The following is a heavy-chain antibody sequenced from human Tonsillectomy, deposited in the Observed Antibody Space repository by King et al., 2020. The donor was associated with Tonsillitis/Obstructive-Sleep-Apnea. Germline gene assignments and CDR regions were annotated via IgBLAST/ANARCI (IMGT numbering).Heavy chain of an antibody. Sequence: VQLQESGPGLVKPSETLSLTCTVSGGSISSYYWSWIRQPPGKGLEWIGYIYYSGSTNYNPSLKSRVTISVDTSKNQFSLKLSSVTAADTAVYYCARQDYDFWSGYWAHNWFDPWGQGILVTVSS. V-gene: IGHV4-59*08. J-gene: IGHJ5*02. D-gene: IGHD3-3*01. CDR1: GGSISSYY. CDR3: ARQDYDFWSGYWAHNWFDP. CDR2: IYYSGST.